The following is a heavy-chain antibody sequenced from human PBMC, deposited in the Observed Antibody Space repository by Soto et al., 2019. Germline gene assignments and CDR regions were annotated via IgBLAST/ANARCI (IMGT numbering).Heavy chain of an antibody. Sequence: GGSLRLSCAASGFTFRDYGMHWARQAPGKGLEWVAYMSYHGINEDYADSVKGRFTISRDNSQNTLYLQMNSLRPEDTAVYYCTKKAVGAVAPTDSWGQGTLVTV. CDR2: MSYHGINE. V-gene: IGHV3-30*18. CDR3: TKKAVGAVAPTDS. CDR1: GFTFRDYG. J-gene: IGHJ4*02. D-gene: IGHD3-10*01.